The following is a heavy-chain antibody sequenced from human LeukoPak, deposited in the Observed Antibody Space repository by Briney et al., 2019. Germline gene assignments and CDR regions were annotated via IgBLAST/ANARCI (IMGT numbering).Heavy chain of an antibody. J-gene: IGHJ6*03. CDR1: GDSVSSNSAA. Sequence: SQTLSLTCAISGDSVSSNSAAWHWIRQSPSRGLEWLGRTYYRSKWYNDYAVSVKSRITINPDTSKNQFSLQLNSVTPEDTAVYYCARPLGTRPYCSSTSCYLDYYYYMDVWGKGTTVTVSS. V-gene: IGHV6-1*01. CDR3: ARPLGTRPYCSSTSCYLDYYYYMDV. CDR2: TYYRSKWYN. D-gene: IGHD2-2*01.